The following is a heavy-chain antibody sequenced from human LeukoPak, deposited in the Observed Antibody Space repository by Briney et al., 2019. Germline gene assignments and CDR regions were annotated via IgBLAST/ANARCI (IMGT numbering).Heavy chain of an antibody. D-gene: IGHD5-18*01. CDR2: ISSSSSYI. Sequence: PGGSLRLSCAASGFTFSSYGMHWVRQALGKGLEWVSSISSSSSYIYYADSVKGRFTISRDNAKNSLYLQMNSLRAEDTAVYYCARSGYSYGYDYYYYYMDVWGKGTTVTVSS. V-gene: IGHV3-21*01. CDR3: ARSGYSYGYDYYYYYMDV. J-gene: IGHJ6*03. CDR1: GFTFSSYG.